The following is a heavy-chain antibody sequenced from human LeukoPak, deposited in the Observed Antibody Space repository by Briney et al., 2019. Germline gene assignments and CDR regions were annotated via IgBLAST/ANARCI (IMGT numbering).Heavy chain of an antibody. CDR1: GGTFSSYA. D-gene: IGHD3-10*01. CDR2: IIPIFGTA. Sequence: GASVKVXCKASGGTFSSYAISWVRQAPGQGLXWMGGIIPIFGTANYAQKFQGRVTITADESTSTAYMELSSPRSEDTAVYYCAREGHYYGSGFDYWGQGTLVTVSS. CDR3: AREGHYYGSGFDY. V-gene: IGHV1-69*13. J-gene: IGHJ4*02.